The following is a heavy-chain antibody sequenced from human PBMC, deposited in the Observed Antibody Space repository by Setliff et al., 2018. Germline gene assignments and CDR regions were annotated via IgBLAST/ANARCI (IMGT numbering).Heavy chain of an antibody. CDR1: GGSISRYH. V-gene: IGHV4-4*08. Sequence: SETLSLTCTVSGGSISRYHWGWIRQPPGKGLEWIGYIQTSGTTNYNPSLKGRFTISRDNSKNTLYLQMNGLRAEDTAVYYCAREPFPYYFDYWGQGTLVTVSS. CDR3: AREPFPYYFDY. CDR2: IQTSGTT. J-gene: IGHJ4*02.